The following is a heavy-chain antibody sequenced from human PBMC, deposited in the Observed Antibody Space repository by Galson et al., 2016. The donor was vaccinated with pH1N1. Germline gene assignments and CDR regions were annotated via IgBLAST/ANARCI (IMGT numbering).Heavy chain of an antibody. CDR3: GRNPAFVGGAIDV. J-gene: IGHJ3*01. CDR1: GFSLTTSGMR. CDR2: IEWDDDK. Sequence: PALVKPTQTLTLTCTFSGFSLTTSGMRVSWIRQPPGKALEWLARIEWDDDKFYSTSLKTRLTISKDTSKNQVVLTMTNMDPVDTATYYCGRNPAFVGGAIDVWGQGTMV. D-gene: IGHD2-15*01. V-gene: IGHV2-70*04.